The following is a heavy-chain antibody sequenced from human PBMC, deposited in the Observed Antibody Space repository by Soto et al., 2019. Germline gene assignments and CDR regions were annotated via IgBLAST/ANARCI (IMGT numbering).Heavy chain of an antibody. CDR1: GFTSSSYA. CDR2: ISGSGGYT. Sequence: TGGSLRLSCAASGFTSSSYAMSWVRQAPGKGLEWVSAISGSGGYTPYADSVKGRFTISRDNSKNMLYLQMNSLRAEDTAVYYCVKDAPRTCVWGQGTTVTVSS. CDR3: VKDAPRTCV. V-gene: IGHV3-23*01. J-gene: IGHJ6*02.